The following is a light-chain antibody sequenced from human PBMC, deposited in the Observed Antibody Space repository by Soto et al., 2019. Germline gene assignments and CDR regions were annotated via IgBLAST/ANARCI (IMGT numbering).Light chain of an antibody. CDR2: DAS. Sequence: AIQLTQSPSSLSASVGDRVTITCRASQGISSALAWYQQKPGKAPKLLIYDASSLESGVPSRFSGSGSGTDFTLTISSLQPVDFATYHCQQLNSYPPTLGPGTRVDIK. CDR1: QGISSA. CDR3: QQLNSYPPT. V-gene: IGKV1-13*02. J-gene: IGKJ1*01.